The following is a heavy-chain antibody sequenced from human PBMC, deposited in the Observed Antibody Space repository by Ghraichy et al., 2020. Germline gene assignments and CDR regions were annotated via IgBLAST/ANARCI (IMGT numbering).Heavy chain of an antibody. Sequence: ASVKVSCKASGYTFTSYAMHWVRQAPGQRLEWMGWINAGNGNTKYSQKFQGRVTITRDTSASTAYMELSSLRSEDTAVYYCAGEEGANDFWSGYRSFNWFDPWGQGTLVTVSS. J-gene: IGHJ5*02. CDR3: AGEEGANDFWSGYRSFNWFDP. CDR2: INAGNGNT. CDR1: GYTFTSYA. D-gene: IGHD3-3*01. V-gene: IGHV1-3*01.